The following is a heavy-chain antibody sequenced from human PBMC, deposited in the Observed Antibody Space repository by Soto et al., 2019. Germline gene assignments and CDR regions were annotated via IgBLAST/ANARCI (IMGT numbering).Heavy chain of an antibody. CDR3: AKGLYSAYGPFDY. Sequence: SETLSLTCTVSGGSISSGDYYWSWIRQPPGKGLEWIGYIYYSGSTNYNPSLESRVTISIDTSKNQFSLKLTSVTAADTALYYCAKGLYSAYGPFDYWGQGTLVTVSS. D-gene: IGHD5-12*01. V-gene: IGHV4-61*08. J-gene: IGHJ4*02. CDR2: IYYSGST. CDR1: GGSISSGDYY.